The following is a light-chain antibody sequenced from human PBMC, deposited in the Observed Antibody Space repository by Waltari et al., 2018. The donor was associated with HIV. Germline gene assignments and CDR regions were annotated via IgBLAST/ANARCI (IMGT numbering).Light chain of an antibody. CDR3: QQYVSTYT. CDR1: QGLSSY. CDR2: GAS. J-gene: IGKJ2*01. Sequence: EIVLTQSPGTLSLSPGERATLSCRASQGLSSYLAWYQQKPGQAPRLLIYGASSRATGIPDRFSGSGSGTDFTLTISRLEPEDSAVYLCQQYVSTYTFGQGTKLEIK. V-gene: IGKV3-20*01.